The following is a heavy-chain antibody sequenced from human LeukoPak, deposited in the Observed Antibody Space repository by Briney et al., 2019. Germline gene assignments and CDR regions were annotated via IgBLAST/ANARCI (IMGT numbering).Heavy chain of an antibody. D-gene: IGHD3-22*01. CDR1: GGSISSSSYY. V-gene: IGHV4-39*07. CDR3: ARGGLYYDSSGYARFDP. CDR2: INHSGST. Sequence: SETLSLTCTVSGGSISSSSYYWSWIRQPPGKGLEWIGEINHSGSTNYNPSLKSRVTISVDTSKNQFSLRLSSVTAADTAVYYCARGGLYYDSSGYARFDPWGQGTLVTVSS. J-gene: IGHJ5*02.